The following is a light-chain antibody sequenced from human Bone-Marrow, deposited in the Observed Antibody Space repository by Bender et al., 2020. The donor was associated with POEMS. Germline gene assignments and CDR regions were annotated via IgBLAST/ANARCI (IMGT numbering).Light chain of an antibody. CDR3: VAWDASLNGWV. CDR2: DVS. V-gene: IGLV2-14*03. Sequence: QSALTQPASVSGSPGQSITMSCSGSNSDVGGYKFVSWYQQHPGKAPKLILFDVSRRPSGVPDRFSGSKSGTSASLAITGLQSDDEAIYFCVAWDASLNGWVFGGGTKLTVL. J-gene: IGLJ3*02. CDR1: NSDVGGYKF.